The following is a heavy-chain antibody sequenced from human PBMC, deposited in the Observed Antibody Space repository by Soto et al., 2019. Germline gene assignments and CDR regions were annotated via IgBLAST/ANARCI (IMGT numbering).Heavy chain of an antibody. CDR1: GGPFSNYY. J-gene: IGHJ6*02. V-gene: IGHV4-59*08. D-gene: IGHD3-10*01. Sequence: QVQLQESGPGLVKPSETLSLTCTISGGPFSNYYCSWFRQTPGQGLEWLGDKAYSGYFSYNPSLRSRVTISLDTSKNQFSLDLSSVTAADTALYYCARQGFGPLHGLVDVWGQGTTVIVSS. CDR3: ARQGFGPLHGLVDV. CDR2: KAYSGYF.